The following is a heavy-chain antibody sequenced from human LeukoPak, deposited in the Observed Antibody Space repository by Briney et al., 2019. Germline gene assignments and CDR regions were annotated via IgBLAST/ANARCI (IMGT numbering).Heavy chain of an antibody. Sequence: GASVKVSCKASGYTFTGYYMHWVRQAPGQGLEWMGWINPNSGGTNYAQKFQGRVTMTRDTSISTAYMELSRLRSDDTAVYYCARGHPTGYSSSWYPNYYYYYMDLWGKGTTVTVSS. V-gene: IGHV1-2*02. CDR2: INPNSGGT. J-gene: IGHJ6*03. D-gene: IGHD6-13*01. CDR1: GYTFTGYY. CDR3: ARGHPTGYSSSWYPNYYYYYMDL.